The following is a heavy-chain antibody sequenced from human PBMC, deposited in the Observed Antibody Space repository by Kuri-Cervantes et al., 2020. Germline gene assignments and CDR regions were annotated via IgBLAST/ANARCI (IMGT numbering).Heavy chain of an antibody. Sequence: SQTLSLTCGVSGDSVSSSGNYWYWIRQAPGKGLEWIGEINHSGSTNYNPSLKSRVTISIDTSKNQFSLKLTSVTAADTAVYYCAVYGGYSFYWGQGTLVTVSS. CDR3: AVYGGYSFY. V-gene: IGHV4-34*01. CDR1: GDSVSSSGNY. J-gene: IGHJ4*02. CDR2: INHSGST. D-gene: IGHD4-23*01.